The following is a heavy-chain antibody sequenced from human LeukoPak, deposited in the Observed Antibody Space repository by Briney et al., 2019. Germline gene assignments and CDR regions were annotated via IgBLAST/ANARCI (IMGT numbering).Heavy chain of an antibody. CDR2: INPKSGGR. D-gene: IGHD4-17*01. Sequence: ASVKVSCKASEYTFTAYYIHWVRQAPGQGLEWMGWINPKSGGRNYAQKFQDRVIMTRDTSIRTAYMELRSLGSDDTAVYYCARDESGDNWFDPWGQGTLVTVSS. CDR3: ARDESGDNWFDP. V-gene: IGHV1-2*02. J-gene: IGHJ5*02. CDR1: EYTFTAYY.